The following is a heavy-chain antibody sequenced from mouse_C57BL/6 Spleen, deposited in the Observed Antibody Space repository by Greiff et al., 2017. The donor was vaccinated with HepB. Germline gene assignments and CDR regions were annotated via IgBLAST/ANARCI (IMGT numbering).Heavy chain of an antibody. CDR2: IDPNSGGT. CDR3: ARPSYDYDGGDAMDY. V-gene: IGHV1-72*01. J-gene: IGHJ4*01. CDR1: GYTFTSYW. Sequence: VKLQQSGAELAKPGASVKLSCKASGYTFTSYWMHWVKQRPGRGLEWIGRIDPNSGGTKYNEKFKSKATLTVDKTSSTAYMQLSSLTSEDSAVYYCARPSYDYDGGDAMDYWGQGTSVTVSS. D-gene: IGHD2-4*01.